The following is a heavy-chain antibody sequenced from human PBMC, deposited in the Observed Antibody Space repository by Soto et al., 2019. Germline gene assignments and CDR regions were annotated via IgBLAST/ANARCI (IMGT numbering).Heavy chain of an antibody. J-gene: IGHJ4*02. CDR1: GDSVSSKSAA. D-gene: IGHD3-3*01. V-gene: IGHV6-1*01. CDR2: TYYRSKWYN. Sequence: TLSLTCAISGDSVSSKSAAWNWIRQSPSRGPEWLGRTYYRSKWYNDYAVSVKSRITINPDTSKNQFSLQLNSVTPDDTAVYYCARTTYDVVVYWGQGTLVTVSS. CDR3: ARTTYDVVVY.